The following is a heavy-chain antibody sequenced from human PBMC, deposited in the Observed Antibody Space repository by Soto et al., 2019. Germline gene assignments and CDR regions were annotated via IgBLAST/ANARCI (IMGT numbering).Heavy chain of an antibody. CDR3: ARDGGIAARHYYGMDV. CDR2: SRNKANNYAT. Sequence: EVLLVESGGGLVQPGGSLRLSCAASAFTFSAHNMVWVRQAPGKGLEWVGRSRNKANNYATEYAASVKGRFTISRDDSKNSLYLQMNSLKIEYTAVYYCARDGGIAARHYYGMDVWGQGTTVTVSS. CDR1: AFTFSAHN. D-gene: IGHD6-6*01. V-gene: IGHV3-72*01. J-gene: IGHJ6*02.